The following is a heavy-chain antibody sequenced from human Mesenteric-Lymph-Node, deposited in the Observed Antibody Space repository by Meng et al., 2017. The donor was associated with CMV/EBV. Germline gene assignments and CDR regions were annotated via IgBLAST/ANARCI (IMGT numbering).Heavy chain of an antibody. CDR1: GFTVTSNY. Sequence: GESLKISCAASGFTVTSNYMTWVRQTPGKGLEWVSVIYSAGGTYYADSVKGRFTISRDNPKNTLYLQMNSLRPEDTAVYYCARSPPENYGDYYYFDYWGQGTLVTVSS. CDR2: IYSAGGT. J-gene: IGHJ4*02. V-gene: IGHV3-66*02. CDR3: ARSPPENYGDYYYFDY. D-gene: IGHD4-17*01.